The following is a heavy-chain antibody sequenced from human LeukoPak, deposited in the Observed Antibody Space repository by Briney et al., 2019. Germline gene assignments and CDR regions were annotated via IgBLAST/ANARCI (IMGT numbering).Heavy chain of an antibody. J-gene: IGHJ4*02. Sequence: SETLSLXCSVSGYSISSDYYWGWIRQPPGKGLEWIGTISHSGDTYYNPALKSRVTTSLDTSKNQFSLKLNSVTAADSAVYYCVCLRGYSYGAIDYWGQGTLVTVSS. V-gene: IGHV4-38-2*01. CDR2: ISHSGDT. CDR1: GYSISSDYY. D-gene: IGHD5-18*01. CDR3: VCLRGYSYGAIDY.